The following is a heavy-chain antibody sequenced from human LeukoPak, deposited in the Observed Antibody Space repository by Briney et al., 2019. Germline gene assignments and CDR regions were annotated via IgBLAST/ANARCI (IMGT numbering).Heavy chain of an antibody. CDR3: TRSGAMDLGYDY. J-gene: IGHJ4*02. Sequence: GGSLRLSCTASGFTFGDYAMSWVREAPGKGLECVGFIRSKAYGGTTEYAASVKGRFTISRDDSKSNAYLQMNSLKTEDTAVYYCTRSGAMDLGYDYWGQGTLVTVSS. CDR2: IRSKAYGGTT. V-gene: IGHV3-49*04. D-gene: IGHD5-18*01. CDR1: GFTFGDYA.